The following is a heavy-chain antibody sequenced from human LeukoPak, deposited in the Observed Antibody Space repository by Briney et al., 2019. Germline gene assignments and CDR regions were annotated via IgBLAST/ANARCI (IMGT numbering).Heavy chain of an antibody. Sequence: PSGTLSLTCAVSGGSIKSNNWWSWVRQPPGKGLEWIGEIYHSGSTNYNPSLKSRVTISVDKSKNQFSLKLSSVTAADTAVYYCAREAAYSSGWYGYWGQETLVTVSS. D-gene: IGHD6-19*01. CDR3: AREAAYSSGWYGY. CDR2: IYHSGST. J-gene: IGHJ4*02. CDR1: GGSIKSNNW. V-gene: IGHV4-4*02.